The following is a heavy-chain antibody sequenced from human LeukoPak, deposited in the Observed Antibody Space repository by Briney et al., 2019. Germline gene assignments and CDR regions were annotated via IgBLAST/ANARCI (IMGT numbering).Heavy chain of an antibody. CDR1: GFTFSSYE. J-gene: IGHJ4*02. Sequence: PGGSLRLSCAASGFTFSSYEMNWVRQAPGKGLEWVSYISSSGSTIYYADSVKGRFTISRDNAKNSLYLQMDSLRAEDTAVYYCASIAVAGTAYFDYWGQGTLVTVSS. CDR2: ISSSGSTI. V-gene: IGHV3-48*03. CDR3: ASIAVAGTAYFDY. D-gene: IGHD6-19*01.